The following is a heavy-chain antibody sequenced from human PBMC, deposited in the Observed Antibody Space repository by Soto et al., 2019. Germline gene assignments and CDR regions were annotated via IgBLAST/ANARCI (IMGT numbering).Heavy chain of an antibody. D-gene: IGHD6-19*01. V-gene: IGHV1-18*01. Sequence: QVQLVQSGAEVKKPGASVKVSCKASGYTFTTYGISWVRQAPGQGLEWMGWISAYNGNTNYAQKNQGRVTMTTDKSTNTPYMELRSLRSDDTAVYYCARQQWLYYDCGMDVWGQGPTVTVSS. J-gene: IGHJ6*02. CDR2: ISAYNGNT. CDR1: GYTFTTYG. CDR3: ARQQWLYYDCGMDV.